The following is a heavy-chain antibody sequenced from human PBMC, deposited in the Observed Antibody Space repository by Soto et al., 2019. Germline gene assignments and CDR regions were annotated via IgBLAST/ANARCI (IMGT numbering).Heavy chain of an antibody. V-gene: IGHV3-23*01. CDR1: GFTLSNYG. CDR2: ISGAGDTT. Sequence: EVRLLESGGGVVQPGGSLRLSCEGSGFTLSNYGMDWVRQAPGKGLEWISFISGAGDTTYYADSVKGRFIISRDNSKNTLYLQMNSLRAEDTAIYYCAKSFTQSNVWRAYRHKTHFDYWGQGALVTVTS. D-gene: IGHD3-16*02. J-gene: IGHJ4*02. CDR3: AKSFTQSNVWRAYRHKTHFDY.